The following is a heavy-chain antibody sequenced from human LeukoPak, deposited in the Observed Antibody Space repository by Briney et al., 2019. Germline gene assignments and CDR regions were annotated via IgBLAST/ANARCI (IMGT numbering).Heavy chain of an antibody. D-gene: IGHD3-16*01. CDR3: ADLGSRD. CDR2: IKDDGSDK. CDR1: GFTFSSAW. Sequence: HPGGSLRLSCAASGFTFSSAWMTRVRQAPGKGLEWVATIKDDGSDKYYVDSVKGRFTISRDNAKKSLWLQMNSLRVEDTAMYYCADLGSRDWGQGTLVTVPS. J-gene: IGHJ4*02. V-gene: IGHV3-7*01.